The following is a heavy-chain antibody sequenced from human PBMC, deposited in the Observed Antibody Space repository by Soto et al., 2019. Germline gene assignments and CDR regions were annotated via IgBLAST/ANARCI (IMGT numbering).Heavy chain of an antibody. Sequence: SETLSLTCAVYGGSFSDYSWTWIRQPPGKGLEWIGEINHSGSTYYNPSLKSRVTISVDTSKNQFSLKLSSVTAADTAVYYCAREYYYDSSGYTNWFDPWGQGTLVTVSS. J-gene: IGHJ5*02. CDR1: GGSFSDYS. CDR2: INHSGST. CDR3: AREYYYDSSGYTNWFDP. D-gene: IGHD3-22*01. V-gene: IGHV4-34*01.